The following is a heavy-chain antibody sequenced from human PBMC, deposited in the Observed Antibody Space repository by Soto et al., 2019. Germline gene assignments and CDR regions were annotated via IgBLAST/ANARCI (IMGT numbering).Heavy chain of an antibody. CDR3: ARGGRYSSKRSFAY. V-gene: IGHV4-34*01. CDR1: GGSFSGYY. D-gene: IGHD6-13*01. Sequence: QVQLQQWGAGLLKPSETLSLTCAVYGGSFSGYYWSWIRQPPGKGLEWIGEINHRGSTNYNPSLKSRVTISVDTSKNQFSLKLSSVTAADTAVYYCARGGRYSSKRSFAYWGQGTLVTVSS. CDR2: INHRGST. J-gene: IGHJ4*02.